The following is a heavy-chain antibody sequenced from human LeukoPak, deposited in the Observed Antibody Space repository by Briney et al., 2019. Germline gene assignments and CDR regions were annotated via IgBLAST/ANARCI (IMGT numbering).Heavy chain of an antibody. CDR1: EFTFTTYS. D-gene: IGHD5-18*01. Sequence: GGSLRLSCAASEFTFTTYSMAWVRQAPGKGLEWVSPISSSATYRYYADSVNGRFTISRDDPKNSLYLQMNSLRTEDTALYYCAKGDTAMDYYMDVWGKGTTVTISS. CDR3: AKGDTAMDYYMDV. J-gene: IGHJ6*03. CDR2: ISSSATYR. V-gene: IGHV3-21*04.